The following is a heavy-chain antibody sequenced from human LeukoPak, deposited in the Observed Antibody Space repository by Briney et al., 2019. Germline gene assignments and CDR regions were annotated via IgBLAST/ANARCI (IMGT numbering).Heavy chain of an antibody. J-gene: IGHJ3*02. CDR1: GYTFSSYA. CDR3: ARDLIMITFGGVIVGAFDI. CDR2: INTNTGNP. D-gene: IGHD3-16*02. Sequence: GASVKVSCKASGYTFSSYAMNWVRQAPGQGLEWMGWINTNTGNPTYAQGFTGRFVFSLDTSVSTAYLQISSLKAEDTAVYYCARDLIMITFGGVIVGAFDIWGQGTMVTVSS. V-gene: IGHV7-4-1*02.